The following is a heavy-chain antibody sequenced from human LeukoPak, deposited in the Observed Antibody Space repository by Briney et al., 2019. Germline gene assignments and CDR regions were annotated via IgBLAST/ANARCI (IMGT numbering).Heavy chain of an antibody. D-gene: IGHD2-2*01. CDR2: IYNNGSNT. CDR3: PRDCVQDSVVVPHAPGY. J-gene: IGHJ4*02. V-gene: IGHV3-30*03. Sequence: GGSVRVSCPASGFTLSSYGMHWVRQAPGKGLEWVAGIYNNGSNTYYADTLKGRFTIPRDKSKHTLSLQMNSLTADDTAVYYFPRDCVQDSVVVPHAPGYWGQGNLGTGSS. CDR1: GFTLSSYG.